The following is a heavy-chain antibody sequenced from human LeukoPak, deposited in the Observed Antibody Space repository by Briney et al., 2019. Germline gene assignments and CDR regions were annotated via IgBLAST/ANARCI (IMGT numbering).Heavy chain of an antibody. V-gene: IGHV3-33*06. CDR1: GFTFSSYG. Sequence: GRSLRLSCAASGFTFSSYGMHWVRQAPGKGREWVAVIWHDGSNKYYADSVKGRFTISRDNSKNTLYLQMNSLRAEDTAVYYCAKDASSGWPYYFDYWGQGTLVTVSS. J-gene: IGHJ4*02. D-gene: IGHD6-19*01. CDR2: IWHDGSNK. CDR3: AKDASSGWPYYFDY.